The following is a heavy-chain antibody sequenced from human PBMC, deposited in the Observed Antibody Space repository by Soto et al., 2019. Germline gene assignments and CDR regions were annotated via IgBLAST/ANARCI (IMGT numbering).Heavy chain of an antibody. CDR3: AKKEAYYYESSGYYYIKY. J-gene: IGHJ4*02. D-gene: IGHD3-22*01. Sequence: GGSLRLSCAASGFTFSSYAMSWVRQAPGKGLEWVSVISGSGGRTHYADSVKGRFTISRDNSKNTLYHQMNSLRAEDTAVYFCAKKEAYYYESSGYYYIKYWGQGTLVTVSS. V-gene: IGHV3-23*01. CDR2: ISGSGGRT. CDR1: GFTFSSYA.